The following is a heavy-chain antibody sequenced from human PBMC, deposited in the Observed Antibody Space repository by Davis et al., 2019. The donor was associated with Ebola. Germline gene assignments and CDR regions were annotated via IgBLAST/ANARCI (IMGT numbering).Heavy chain of an antibody. CDR2: IIPIFGTA. V-gene: IGHV1-69*13. D-gene: IGHD2-2*01. Sequence: SVKVSCKASGGTFSSYAISWVRQAPGQGLEWIGGIIPIFGTANYAQKFQGRVTITADESTSTAYMELSSLRSEDTAVYYCARDQSVVPAAYYYYYMDVWGKGTTVTVSS. J-gene: IGHJ6*03. CDR3: ARDQSVVPAAYYYYYMDV. CDR1: GGTFSSYA.